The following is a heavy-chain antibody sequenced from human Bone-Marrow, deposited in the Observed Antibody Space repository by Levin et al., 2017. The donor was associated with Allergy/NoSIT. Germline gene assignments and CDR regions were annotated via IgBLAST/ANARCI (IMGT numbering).Heavy chain of an antibody. CDR3: AREVWFGELLTCDS. CDR1: GFTFYTYS. Sequence: TGGSLRLSCTASGFTFYTYSMAWVRQVPGKGLEWVSAISGNGDEKHYASSVKGRFTISRDNSKNTVDLQILTLRAEDTAVYYCAREVWFGELLTCDSWGQGTLVAVSS. CDR2: ISGNGDEK. V-gene: IGHV3-23*01. J-gene: IGHJ4*02. D-gene: IGHD3-10*01.